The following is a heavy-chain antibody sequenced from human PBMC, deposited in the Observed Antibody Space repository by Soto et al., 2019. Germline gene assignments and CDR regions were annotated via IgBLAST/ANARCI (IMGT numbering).Heavy chain of an antibody. CDR1: GFTFSIYS. D-gene: IGHD3-22*01. V-gene: IGHV3-23*01. J-gene: IGHJ4*02. Sequence: GGSLRLSCAASGFTFSIYSISWVRQAPGKGLEWVSAISSSGGDTYYADSVTGRFTISRDNSRDTLYLQMNSLRADDTALYYCVKSDSQDCWGKGLLVTASS. CDR2: ISSSGGDT. CDR3: VKSDSQDC.